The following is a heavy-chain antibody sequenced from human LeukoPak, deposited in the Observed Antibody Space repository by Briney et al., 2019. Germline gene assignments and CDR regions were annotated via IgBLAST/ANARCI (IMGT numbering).Heavy chain of an antibody. CDR2: ISYDGSNK. CDR3: ARDRTTSVFDY. CDR1: GFTFSSYA. J-gene: IGHJ4*02. Sequence: PGGSLRLSCAASGFTFSSYAMHWVRQAPGKGLEWVAVISYDGSNKYYAGSVKGRFTISRDNSKNTLYLQMNSLRAEDTAVYYCARDRTTSVFDYWGQETLVTVSS. V-gene: IGHV3-30-3*01. D-gene: IGHD1-7*01.